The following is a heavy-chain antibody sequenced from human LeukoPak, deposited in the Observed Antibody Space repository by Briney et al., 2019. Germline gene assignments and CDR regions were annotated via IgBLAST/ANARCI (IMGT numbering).Heavy chain of an antibody. V-gene: IGHV3-33*06. J-gene: IGHJ6*03. Sequence: GGSLRLSCAASGFTFSSYGMHWVRQAPGKGLEWVAVIWYDGSNKYYADSVKGRFTISRDNSKNTLYLQMNSLRAEDTAVYYCAKTSGYPPQDYYMDVWGKGTTVTASS. CDR3: AKTSGYPPQDYYMDV. CDR2: IWYDGSNK. D-gene: IGHD3-22*01. CDR1: GFTFSSYG.